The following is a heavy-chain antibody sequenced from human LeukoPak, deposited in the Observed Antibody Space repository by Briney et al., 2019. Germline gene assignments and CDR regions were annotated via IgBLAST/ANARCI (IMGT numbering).Heavy chain of an antibody. V-gene: IGHV3-7*01. CDR1: GFTFSTYW. CDR3: ARDRRDGYNVLDY. J-gene: IGHJ4*02. CDR2: MKQDGSEK. Sequence: GGSLRLSCAASGFTFSTYWMTWVRQAPGKGLEWVANMKQDGSEKYYVDSVKGRFTISRDNAKNSLYLQMNSLSAEDTAIYYCARDRRDGYNVLDYWGQGTLVTVSS. D-gene: IGHD5-24*01.